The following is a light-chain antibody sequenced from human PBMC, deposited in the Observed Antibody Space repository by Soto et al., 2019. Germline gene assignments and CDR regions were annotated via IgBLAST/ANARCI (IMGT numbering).Light chain of an antibody. V-gene: IGLV1-40*01. CDR3: QSYYSSLSGLRV. CDR1: SSNIGAGYD. J-gene: IGLJ3*02. Sequence: QSVLTQPPSVSGAPGQRVTISCTGSSSNIGAGYDVHWYQHLPGTAPKLLIFGNSNRPSGVPDRFSGSNSGTSASLAITGLQAEDEADYYCQSYYSSLSGLRVFGGGTKLTVL. CDR2: GNS.